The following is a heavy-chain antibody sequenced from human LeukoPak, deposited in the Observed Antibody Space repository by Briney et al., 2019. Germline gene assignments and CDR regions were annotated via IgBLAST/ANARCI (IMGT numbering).Heavy chain of an antibody. CDR1: GFTFSSYN. CDR3: ARDRSSGYYGSSDY. CDR2: ISSSSSTI. V-gene: IGHV3-48*02. Sequence: GGSLRLSCAASGFTFSSYNMNWVRQAPGKGLEWVSYISSSSSTIYYADSVKGRFSIYRDNAKNSLYLQMDSLRDEDTAVYYCARDRSSGYYGSSDYWGQGTLVTVSS. D-gene: IGHD3-22*01. J-gene: IGHJ4*02.